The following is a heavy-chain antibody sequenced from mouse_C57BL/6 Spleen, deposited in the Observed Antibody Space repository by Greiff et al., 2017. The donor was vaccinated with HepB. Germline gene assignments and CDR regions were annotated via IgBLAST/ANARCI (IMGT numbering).Heavy chain of an antibody. V-gene: IGHV14-4*01. D-gene: IGHD1-1*01. CDR2: IDPENGDT. J-gene: IGHJ1*03. CDR1: GFNIKDDY. CDR3: TLPYYYGSSIYWYFDV. Sequence: EVQLQQSGAELVRPGASVKLSCTASGFNIKDDYMHWVKQRPEQGLEWIGWIDPENGDTEYASKFQGKATITADTSSNTAYLQLSSLTSEDTAVYYCTLPYYYGSSIYWYFDVWGTGTTVTVSS.